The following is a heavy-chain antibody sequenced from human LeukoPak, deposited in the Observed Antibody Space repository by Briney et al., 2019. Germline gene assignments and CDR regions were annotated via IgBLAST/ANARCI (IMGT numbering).Heavy chain of an antibody. CDR2: IRNKANSYTT. Sequence: GGSLRLSCAASGFTFIDHYMDWVRQAPGKGLEWIGRIRNKANSYTTEYAASVRGRFTVSRDDSKNSLFLQMNSLESEDTAVYYCARRNSVTQGLDNWGQGTLVTVSS. CDR3: ARRNSVTQGLDN. D-gene: IGHD5/OR15-5a*01. CDR1: GFTFIDHY. J-gene: IGHJ4*02. V-gene: IGHV3-72*01.